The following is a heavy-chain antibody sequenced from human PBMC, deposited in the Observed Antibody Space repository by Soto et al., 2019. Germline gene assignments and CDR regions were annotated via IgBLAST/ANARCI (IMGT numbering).Heavy chain of an antibody. V-gene: IGHV4-39*01. J-gene: IGHJ5*02. Sequence: PSETLSLTCTVSGGSISSSSYYWGWIRQPPGKGLEWIGSIYYSGSTYYNPSLKSRVTISVDTSKNQFSLKLSSVTAADTAVYYCARQYPSSGSGGDCCNNWFDPWGQGTLVTVSS. CDR3: ARQYPSSGSGGDCCNNWFDP. D-gene: IGHD2-21*02. CDR1: GGSISSSSYY. CDR2: IYYSGST.